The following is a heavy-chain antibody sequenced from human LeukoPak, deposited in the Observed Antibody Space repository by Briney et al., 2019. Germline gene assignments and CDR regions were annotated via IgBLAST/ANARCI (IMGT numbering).Heavy chain of an antibody. J-gene: IGHJ4*02. V-gene: IGHV4-59*01. CDR3: ARGVDDILTGYFNFDY. Sequence: SETLSLTCTVAGGSISSYYWSWIRQPPGKGLEWIGYIYYSGSTNYNPSLKSRVTISVDTSKNQFSLKLSSVTAADTAVYYCARGVDDILTGYFNFDYWGQGTLVTVSS. CDR2: IYYSGST. D-gene: IGHD3-9*01. CDR1: GGSISSYY.